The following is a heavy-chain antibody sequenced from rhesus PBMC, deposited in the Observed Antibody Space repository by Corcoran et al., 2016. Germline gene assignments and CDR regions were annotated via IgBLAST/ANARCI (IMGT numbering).Heavy chain of an antibody. CDR1: GFSINTAGPG. CDR3: ARDLGVGTFDH. CDR2: IYWSDSK. V-gene: IGHV2-95*01. J-gene: IGHJ4*01. Sequence: QVTLQESGPALVKPTQTLTLTCTFSGFSINTAGPGVGWIRQPPGKALEWLASIYWSDSKYYNTSLKSRLSISKDTSKNQLVLRMTNMDPVDTAAYYCARDLGVGTFDHWGQGVLVTVSS. D-gene: IGHD3-16*01.